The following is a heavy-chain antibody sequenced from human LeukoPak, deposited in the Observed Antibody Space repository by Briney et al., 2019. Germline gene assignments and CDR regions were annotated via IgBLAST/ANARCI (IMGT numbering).Heavy chain of an antibody. CDR3: AKGGKWDVTPFDY. V-gene: IGHV3-23*01. D-gene: IGHD1-26*01. J-gene: IGHJ4*02. Sequence: GGSLRLSCAASVFTFTSYSMNWARQAPGKGLEWVSTISGGGGSTYYADPVKGRFTISRDNSKNTLYLQVNSLRAEDTAVYYCAKGGKWDVTPFDYWGQGTLVTVSS. CDR2: ISGGGGST. CDR1: VFTFTSYS.